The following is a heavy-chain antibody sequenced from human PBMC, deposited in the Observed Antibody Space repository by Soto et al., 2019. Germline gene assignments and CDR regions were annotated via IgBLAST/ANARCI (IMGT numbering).Heavy chain of an antibody. CDR2: ISGYNGNT. Sequence: QVQLVQSRGEVKKPGASVKVSCKTSGYGFTTYGISWVRQAPGQGLEWMGWISGYNGNTNYAQKLKGRLTMTTDTSTSTAYMELRSLTSDDTAVYYCAREGPAPYYYYGMDVWGQVSTVTVSS. CDR3: AREGPAPYYYYGMDV. CDR1: GYGFTTYG. J-gene: IGHJ6*02. V-gene: IGHV1-18*01.